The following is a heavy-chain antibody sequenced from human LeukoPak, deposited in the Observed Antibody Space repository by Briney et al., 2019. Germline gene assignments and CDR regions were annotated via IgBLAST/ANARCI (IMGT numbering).Heavy chain of an antibody. D-gene: IGHD6-13*01. CDR2: IKQDGSEK. CDR3: AKDQDVEVAGTWGSIDY. Sequence: PGGSLRLSCAASGFTFSSYWMSWVRQAPGKGLEWVANIKQDGSEKYYVDSVKGRFTISRDNSKNTLYVQMNSLRAEDTAVYYCAKDQDVEVAGTWGSIDYWGQGTLVTVSS. V-gene: IGHV3-7*01. J-gene: IGHJ4*02. CDR1: GFTFSSYW.